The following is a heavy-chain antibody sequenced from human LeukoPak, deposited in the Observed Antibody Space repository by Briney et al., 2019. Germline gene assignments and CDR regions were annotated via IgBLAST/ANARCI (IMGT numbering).Heavy chain of an antibody. CDR3: ARGGRYCSSTSCYRRLDY. J-gene: IGHJ4*02. Sequence: PSETLSLTCAVYGGSFSGYYWSWIRQSPGKGLEWIGEINHSGSTNYNPSLKSRVTISVDTSKNQFSLKLSSVTAADTAVYYCARGGRYCSSTSCYRRLDYWGQGTLVTVSS. CDR1: GGSFSGYY. CDR2: INHSGST. V-gene: IGHV4-34*01. D-gene: IGHD2-2*02.